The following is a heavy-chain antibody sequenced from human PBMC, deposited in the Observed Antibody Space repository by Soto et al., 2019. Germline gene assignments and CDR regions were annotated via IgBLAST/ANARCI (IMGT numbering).Heavy chain of an antibody. Sequence: EVQLMESGGGLVQPGGSLRLSCAASGFTFSIYSMNWVRQAPGKGLEWVSYIGSSSSTIYYADSVKGRFTISRDNAKNSLYLQMNSLRDEDTAVYYCARSNYDSSGYYSYDYWGQGTLVTVSS. CDR3: ARSNYDSSGYYSYDY. CDR1: GFTFSIYS. D-gene: IGHD3-22*01. V-gene: IGHV3-48*02. CDR2: IGSSSSTI. J-gene: IGHJ4*02.